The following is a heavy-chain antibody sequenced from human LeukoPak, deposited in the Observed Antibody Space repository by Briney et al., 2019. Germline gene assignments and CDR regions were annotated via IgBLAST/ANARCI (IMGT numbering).Heavy chain of an antibody. Sequence: PGRSLRLSCAASGFSLRSYVMHWVRQAPGKGLEGVAVIWYDGSNKYYADSVKGRFTISRDNSKNTLYLQMNSLRAEDTAVYYCASDRGGYYRGGYFDYWGQGTLVTVSS. J-gene: IGHJ4*02. V-gene: IGHV3-33*01. CDR2: IWYDGSNK. D-gene: IGHD5-12*01. CDR1: GFSLRSYV. CDR3: ASDRGGYYRGGYFDY.